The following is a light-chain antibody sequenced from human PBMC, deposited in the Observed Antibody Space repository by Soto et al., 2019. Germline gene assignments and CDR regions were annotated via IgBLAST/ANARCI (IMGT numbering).Light chain of an antibody. CDR2: DVT. CDR1: GSDVGGFNF. Sequence: QSVLTQPASVSGSPGQSITISCTGTGSDVGGFNFVSWYQQHPGKAPKLILYDVTNRPSGVSNRFSGSKSGNTASLTISGLQAEDEAAYHCSSYSGSTTLGYVFRTGNKVPGL. CDR3: SSYSGSTTLGYV. V-gene: IGLV2-14*03. J-gene: IGLJ1*01.